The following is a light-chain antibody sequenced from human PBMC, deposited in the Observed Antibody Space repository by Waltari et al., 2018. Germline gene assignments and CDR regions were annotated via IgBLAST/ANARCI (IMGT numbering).Light chain of an antibody. Sequence: IMLTQSPGTLSLSPGERATLSCWASQSISRYLAWYQQKPGQAPRLLIYGASTRATGIPDRFSGSGSGTDFSLTISGLEPEDSAVYYCQHHFRLPATFGQGTKVEIK. CDR3: QHHFRLPAT. CDR1: QSISRY. V-gene: IGKV3-20*01. CDR2: GAS. J-gene: IGKJ1*01.